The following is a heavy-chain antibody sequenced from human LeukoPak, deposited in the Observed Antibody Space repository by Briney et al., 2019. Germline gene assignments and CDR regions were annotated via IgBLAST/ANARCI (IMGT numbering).Heavy chain of an antibody. D-gene: IGHD1-26*01. J-gene: IGHJ4*02. Sequence: GGSLRLSCAASGFTFSSYGMHWVHQAPGKGLEWVAFIRYDGSNKYYADSVKGRFTISRDNSKNTLYLQMNSLRAEDTAVYYCAKDLYSGSYKRRGYFDYWGQGTLVTVSS. CDR3: AKDLYSGSYKRRGYFDY. V-gene: IGHV3-30*02. CDR1: GFTFSSYG. CDR2: IRYDGSNK.